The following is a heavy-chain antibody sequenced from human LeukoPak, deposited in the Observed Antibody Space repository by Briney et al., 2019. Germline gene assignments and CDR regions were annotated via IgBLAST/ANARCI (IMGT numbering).Heavy chain of an antibody. D-gene: IGHD4-17*01. V-gene: IGHV4-39*01. J-gene: IGHJ4*02. CDR2: IYYSGST. CDR3: ARGGDYGDLRYFDY. CDR1: GGSISISSYH. Sequence: KTSETLSLTCTVSGGSISISSYHWGWIRQPPGKGLEWIGSIYYSGSTYYIPSLKSRVTISVDTSKNQFSLQLSSVTAADTAVYYCARGGDYGDLRYFDYWGQGTLVTVSS.